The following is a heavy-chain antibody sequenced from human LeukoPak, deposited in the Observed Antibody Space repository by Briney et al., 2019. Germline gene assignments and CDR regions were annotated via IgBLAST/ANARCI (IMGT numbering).Heavy chain of an antibody. CDR2: IYYSGST. CDR1: GGSISSYY. V-gene: IGHV4-59*01. J-gene: IGHJ4*02. Sequence: SETLSLTCTVSGGSISSYYWSWIRQPPGKRLEWIGYIYYSGSTNYNPSLKSRVTISVDTSKNQFSLKLSSVTAADTAVYYCARDGGDYGVVYWGQGTLVTVSS. CDR3: ARDGGDYGVVY. D-gene: IGHD4-17*01.